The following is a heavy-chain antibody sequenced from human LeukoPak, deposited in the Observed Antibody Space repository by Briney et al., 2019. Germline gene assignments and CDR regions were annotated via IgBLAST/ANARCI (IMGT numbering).Heavy chain of an antibody. Sequence: PGRSLRLSCTASGFTFGDYAMSWFRQAPGKGLEWVGFIRSKAYGGTTEYAASVKGRFTISRDDSKSIAYLQMNSLKTEDTAVYYCTRDPLGDYGDYEDWFDPWGQGTLVTVSS. CDR3: TRDPLGDYGDYEDWFDP. CDR1: GFTFGDYA. D-gene: IGHD4-17*01. J-gene: IGHJ5*02. CDR2: IRSKAYGGTT. V-gene: IGHV3-49*03.